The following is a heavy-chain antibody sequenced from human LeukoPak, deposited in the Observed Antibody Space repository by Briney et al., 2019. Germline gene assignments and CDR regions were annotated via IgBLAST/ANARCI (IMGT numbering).Heavy chain of an antibody. D-gene: IGHD3-10*01. CDR2: ISSSSSYI. CDR1: GFTFSSYS. CDR3: ARDPYYYGSGSPYYFDY. Sequence: GGSLRLSCAASGFTFSSYSMNWVRQAPVKELEWVSSISSSSSYIYYADSVKGRFTISRDNAKNSLYLQMNSLRAEDTAVYYCARDPYYYGSGSPYYFDYWGQGTLVTVSS. J-gene: IGHJ4*02. V-gene: IGHV3-21*01.